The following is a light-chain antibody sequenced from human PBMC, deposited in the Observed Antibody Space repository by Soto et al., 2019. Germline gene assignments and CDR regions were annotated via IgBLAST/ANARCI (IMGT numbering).Light chain of an antibody. CDR2: EVS. Sequence: QSVLTQPASLSGSPGQSVTISCSGTTSDFVNYNYVSWYQHHPGKAPQLILFEVSNRPSGVSSRFSGSKSDNTASLTISGLQAEDEAYYYCSSYTVSTDVVFGGGTKLTVL. CDR3: SSYTVSTDVV. CDR1: TSDFVNYNY. V-gene: IGLV2-14*01. J-gene: IGLJ2*01.